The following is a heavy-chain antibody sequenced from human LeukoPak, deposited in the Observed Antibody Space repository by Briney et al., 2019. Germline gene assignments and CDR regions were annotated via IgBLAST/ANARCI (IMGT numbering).Heavy chain of an antibody. CDR1: GYSFTSYW. V-gene: IGHV5-51*01. J-gene: IGHJ6*03. D-gene: IGHD2-2*01. Sequence: GESLKISCKGSGYSFTSYWIGWVRQMPGKGLEWMGINYPGDPDTRYSPSFQGQVTISADQSISTAYLQWSSLKASDTAMYYCARLGTYCSSTSCPYYYYYMDVWGKGTTVTVSS. CDR3: ARLGTYCSSTSCPYYYYYMDV. CDR2: NYPGDPDT.